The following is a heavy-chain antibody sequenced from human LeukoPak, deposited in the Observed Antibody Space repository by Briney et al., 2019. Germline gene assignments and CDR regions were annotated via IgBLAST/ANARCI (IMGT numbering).Heavy chain of an antibody. J-gene: IGHJ4*02. CDR1: GGSFSGYY. CDR3: ARGVGTYTSGYYYYDYFDY. V-gene: IGHV4-34*01. D-gene: IGHD3-22*01. CDR2: INHSGST. Sequence: SETLSLTCAVYGGSFSGYYWSWIRQPPGKGLEWIGEINHSGSTNYNPSLKSRVTISVDTSKNQFSLKLSSVTAADTAVYYCARGVGTYTSGYYYYDYFDYWGQGTLVTVSS.